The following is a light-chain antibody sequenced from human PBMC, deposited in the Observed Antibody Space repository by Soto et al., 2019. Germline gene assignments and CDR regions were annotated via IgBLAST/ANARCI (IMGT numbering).Light chain of an antibody. V-gene: IGKV1-5*01. Sequence: DIQMTQSPSTLSASVGDRVTITCRASQSISSWLAWYQQKPGKAPKLLIYDASGLESGVPLRFSGSGSGTEFTLTISSLQPDDFATYYCHQYDSYSGPFGQGTKVEIK. CDR3: HQYDSYSGP. CDR1: QSISSW. CDR2: DAS. J-gene: IGKJ1*01.